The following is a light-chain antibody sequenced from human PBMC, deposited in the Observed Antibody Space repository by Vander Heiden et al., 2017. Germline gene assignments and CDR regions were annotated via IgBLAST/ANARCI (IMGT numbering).Light chain of an antibody. CDR3: QQENNCPRT. Sequence: IFMTQSPATLSVSPGQRATLSCSASQSVSSNLAWYQQKRGQAPRLLIYGASTRANGVPARFSGSGSGTEFTLTISSLQSEDFAVYYCQQENNCPRTFGQWTKVEI. J-gene: IGKJ1*01. CDR1: QSVSSN. V-gene: IGKV3-15*01. CDR2: GAS.